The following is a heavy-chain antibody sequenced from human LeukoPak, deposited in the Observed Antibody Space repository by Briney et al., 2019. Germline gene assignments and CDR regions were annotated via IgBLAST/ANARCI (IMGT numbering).Heavy chain of an antibody. V-gene: IGHV3-23*01. CDR2: ISGSGGGT. J-gene: IGHJ4*02. D-gene: IGHD4-17*01. CDR3: PNSIRYGDYLYFDY. Sequence: PGGSLRLSCAASGFTFSSYAMSWVRQAPGKGLEWVSAISGSGGGTYYADSVKGRFTISRDNSKNTLYLQMNSLRANDRAVYFCPNSIRYGDYLYFDYWGQGTLVTVSS. CDR1: GFTFSSYA.